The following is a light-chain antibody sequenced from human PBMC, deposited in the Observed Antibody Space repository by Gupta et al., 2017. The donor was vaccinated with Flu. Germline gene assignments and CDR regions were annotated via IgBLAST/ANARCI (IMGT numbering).Light chain of an antibody. CDR2: SSY. CDR3: AACDDRGNGVL. J-gene: IGLJ2*01. Sequence: QSVLTQPPSPSGAPGHTVTISCSGRLSNIGNKAANWSQQGSGTAPKLLIYSSYHRPSEVPDRFSGSESGTSASLSINGLQADDEADYYCAACDDRGNGVLFGGGTKLTVL. CDR1: LSNIGNKA. V-gene: IGLV1-44*01.